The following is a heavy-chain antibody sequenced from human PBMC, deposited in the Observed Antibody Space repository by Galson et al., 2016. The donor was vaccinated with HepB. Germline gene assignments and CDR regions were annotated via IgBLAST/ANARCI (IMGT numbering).Heavy chain of an antibody. V-gene: IGHV6-1*01. Sequence: CAISGDSVSSKSAAWNWIRHSPSRGLEWLGRTYNTSNWYSDYAVSVKSRITINPDTSKNQFSLQLNSVTPEDTAMYYCARGHLVVPFSFYFDYWGQGSLVTVSS. D-gene: IGHD2-15*01. J-gene: IGHJ4*02. CDR1: GDSVSSKSAA. CDR3: ARGHLVVPFSFYFDY. CDR2: TYNTSNWYS.